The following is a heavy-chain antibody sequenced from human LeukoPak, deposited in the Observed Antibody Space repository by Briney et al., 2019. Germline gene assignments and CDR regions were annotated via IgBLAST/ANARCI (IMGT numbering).Heavy chain of an antibody. J-gene: IGHJ5*01. D-gene: IGHD6-13*01. Sequence: KLGESLKIPCKGSGYSFTSYCVGGVRQIPGKDRGWMGIINPGDSDTRYSPVFQGQVTISADKSLSTAYLQWSSLKATDTAMCYCARGGYSSCWYRNWFDSWGQGTLVTVSS. CDR3: ARGGYSSCWYRNWFDS. CDR2: INPGDSDT. V-gene: IGHV5-51*01. CDR1: GYSFTSYC.